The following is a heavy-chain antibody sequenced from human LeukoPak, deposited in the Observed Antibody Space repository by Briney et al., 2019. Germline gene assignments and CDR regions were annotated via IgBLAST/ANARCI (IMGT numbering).Heavy chain of an antibody. V-gene: IGHV1-2*04. Sequence: ASVKVSCKASGYTFTGYYMHWVRQAPRQGLEWMGWINPNSGGTNYAQKFQGWVTMTRNTSISTAYMELSSLRSEDTAVYYCARGLYYYGSGSPNWFDPWGQGTLVTVSS. J-gene: IGHJ5*02. D-gene: IGHD3-10*01. CDR1: GYTFTGYY. CDR2: INPNSGGT. CDR3: ARGLYYYGSGSPNWFDP.